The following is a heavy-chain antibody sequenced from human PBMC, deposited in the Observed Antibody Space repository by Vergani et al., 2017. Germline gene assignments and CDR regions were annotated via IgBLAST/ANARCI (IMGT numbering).Heavy chain of an antibody. CDR2: IYYSGST. CDR3: AREMGDSSGYYI. CDR1: GGSLSSGDYY. D-gene: IGHD3-22*01. V-gene: IGHV4-30-4*08. Sequence: QVQLQESGPGLVTPSQTLSLTCTVSGGSLSSGDYYWSWIRQPPGKGLEWIGYIYYSGSTYYHPSLKRRVTISVDTSKNQFSLKLSSVTAADPAVYYCAREMGDSSGYYIWGQGTLVTVSS. J-gene: IGHJ4*02.